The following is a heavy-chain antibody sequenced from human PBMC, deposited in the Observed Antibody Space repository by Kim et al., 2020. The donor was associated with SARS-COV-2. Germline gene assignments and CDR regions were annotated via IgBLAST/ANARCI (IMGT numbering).Heavy chain of an antibody. CDR2: IIPVSRAS. CDR1: DGIFTSYA. D-gene: IGHD3-10*01. V-gene: IGHV1-69*13. CDR3: ARARLKWFAELHKNYFYRMDV. J-gene: IGHJ6*02. Sequence: SVKVSCKASDGIFTSYAINWVRQAPGQGLEWMGGIIPVSRASNHSQKFQGRVTITADASSYTAYLELNSLRSEDTAIYYCARARLKWFAELHKNYFYRMDVWGQGTTVIVSS.